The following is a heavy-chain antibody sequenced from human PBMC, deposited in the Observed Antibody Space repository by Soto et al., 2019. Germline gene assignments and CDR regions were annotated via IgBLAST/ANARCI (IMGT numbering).Heavy chain of an antibody. D-gene: IGHD3-10*01. CDR1: GGTFSSYA. CDR3: ARVGRGTLSEGGSWAYYFDY. CDR2: IIPIFGTA. Sequence: GASVKVSCKASGGTFSSYAISWVRQAPGQGLEWMGGIIPIFGTANYAQKFQGRVTITADESTSTAYMELSSLRSEDTAVYYCARVGRGTLSEGGSWAYYFDYWGQGTLVTVSS. J-gene: IGHJ4*02. V-gene: IGHV1-69*13.